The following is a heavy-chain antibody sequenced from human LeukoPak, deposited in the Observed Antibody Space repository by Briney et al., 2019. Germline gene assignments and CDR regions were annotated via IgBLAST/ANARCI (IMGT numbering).Heavy chain of an antibody. CDR2: ISSSSSYI. V-gene: IGHV3-21*01. CDR1: XFXFSSXS. CDR3: ARDIYGDHGSWFDP. J-gene: IGHJ5*02. D-gene: IGHD4-17*01. Sequence: XXAXSXFXFSSXSMNWVRQAPGKGLEWVSXISSSSSYIYYADSVKGRFTISRDNAKNSLYLQMNSLRAEDTAVYYCARDIYGDHGSWFDPWGQGTLVTVSS.